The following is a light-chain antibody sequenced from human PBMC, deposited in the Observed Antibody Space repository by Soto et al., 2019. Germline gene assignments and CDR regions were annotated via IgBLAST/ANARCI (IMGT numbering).Light chain of an antibody. V-gene: IGKV3-20*01. Sequence: EIVLTQSPGTLSLSPGERATLSCRASQSVTSTYLTWYQQKPGQAPRLLIYGASRRATGIPDRFSGSGFGTDFTLTINGLEPEDFAVYYCQQYGGSPRITFGGGTKVEIK. CDR1: QSVTSTY. CDR2: GAS. CDR3: QQYGGSPRIT. J-gene: IGKJ4*01.